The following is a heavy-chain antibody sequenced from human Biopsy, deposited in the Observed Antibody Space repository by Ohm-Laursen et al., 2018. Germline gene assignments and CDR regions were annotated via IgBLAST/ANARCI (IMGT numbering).Heavy chain of an antibody. J-gene: IGHJ6*02. CDR3: ARLWGGYHFHGMDV. CDR1: GGSISSYY. Sequence: SETLSLTCTVSGGSISSYYWSWIRQPPGKGLECIGNIYYSGSTNYSPSLKSRVTMSVDTSKHQFSLKLSSVTAADTAVYYCARLWGGYHFHGMDVWGQGTTVTVSS. CDR2: IYYSGST. V-gene: IGHV4-59*08. D-gene: IGHD7-27*01.